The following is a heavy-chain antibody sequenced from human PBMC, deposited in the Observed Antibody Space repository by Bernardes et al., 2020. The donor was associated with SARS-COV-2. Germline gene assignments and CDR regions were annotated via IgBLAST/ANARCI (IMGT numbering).Heavy chain of an antibody. Sequence: GGSLRLSCAASGFTFSSYGMHWVRQAPGKGLEWVAVISYDGSNKYYADSVKGRFTISRDNSKNTLYLQMNSLRAEDTAVYYCAKGGWYASSHELDYWGQGTLVTVSS. J-gene: IGHJ4*02. CDR1: GFTFSSYG. V-gene: IGHV3-30*18. CDR2: ISYDGSNK. CDR3: AKGGWYASSHELDY. D-gene: IGHD6-19*01.